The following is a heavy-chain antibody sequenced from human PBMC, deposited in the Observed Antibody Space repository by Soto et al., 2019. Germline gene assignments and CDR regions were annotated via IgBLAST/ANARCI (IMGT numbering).Heavy chain of an antibody. Sequence: GPTEVHPTQTLTLTGTFSACSVTTSGLGGAWIGQPPGKALEWLALIYWNNDKRYSPSLKSRLTMTKDTSKNQVVLTMTNVDAVDTATYFRELGGELLAFDCWGQGTLVTASS. J-gene: IGHJ4*02. CDR1: ACSVTTSGLG. CDR2: IYWNNDK. CDR3: ELGGELLAFDC. V-gene: IGHV2-5*01. D-gene: IGHD1-26*01.